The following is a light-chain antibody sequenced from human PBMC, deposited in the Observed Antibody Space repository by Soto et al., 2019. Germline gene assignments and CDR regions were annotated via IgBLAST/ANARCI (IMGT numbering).Light chain of an antibody. CDR3: QQNNNWPPWT. V-gene: IGKV3-15*01. Sequence: ILMTQSPATLSVSPGERATLSCRASQSVSNNLAWYQQKPGQAPRLLISDASTRATVIPARVSGSGSGTEFTLTMRGLQSEDFAVYYCQQNNNWPPWTFGQGTKVEIK. CDR1: QSVSNN. CDR2: DAS. J-gene: IGKJ1*01.